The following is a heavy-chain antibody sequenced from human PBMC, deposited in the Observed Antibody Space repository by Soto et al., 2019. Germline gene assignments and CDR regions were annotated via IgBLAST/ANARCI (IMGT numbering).Heavy chain of an antibody. J-gene: IGHJ6*02. Sequence: GASVKVSCKASGYTFTGYYMHWVRQAPGQGLEWMGWINPNSGGANYAQKFQGRVTMTRDTSISTAYMELSRLRSDDTAGYYCARVLLSGPAAIVLMDVWGQGTTVTVSS. CDR2: INPNSGGA. V-gene: IGHV1-2*02. D-gene: IGHD2-2*02. CDR3: ARVLLSGPAAIVLMDV. CDR1: GYTFTGYY.